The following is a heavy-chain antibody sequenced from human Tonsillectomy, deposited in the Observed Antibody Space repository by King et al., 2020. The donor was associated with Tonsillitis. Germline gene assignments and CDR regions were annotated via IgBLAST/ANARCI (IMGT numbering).Heavy chain of an antibody. CDR3: ARHGNSDSGYYYGMDV. Sequence: QLQESGPGLVKPSETLSLTCTVSGGSISSSSYYWGWIRQPPGKGLEWIGSIYYSGSTYYNPSLKSRVTISVDTSKNQFSLKLSSVTAADTAVYYCARHGNSDSGYYYGMDVWGQGTTVTVSS. CDR1: GGSISSSSYY. CDR2: IYYSGST. D-gene: IGHD2/OR15-2a*01. V-gene: IGHV4-39*01. J-gene: IGHJ6*02.